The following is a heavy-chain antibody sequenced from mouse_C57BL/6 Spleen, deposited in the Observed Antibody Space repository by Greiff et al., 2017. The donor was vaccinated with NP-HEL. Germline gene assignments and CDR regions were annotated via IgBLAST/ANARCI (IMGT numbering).Heavy chain of an antibody. V-gene: IGHV1-81*01. CDR2: IYPRSGNT. CDR3: AIDSSGYSQAY. Sequence: VQLQQSGAELARPGASVKLSCKASGYTFTSYGISWVKQRTGQGLEWIGEIYPRSGNTYYNEKFKGKATLTADKSSSTAYMELRSLTSEDSAVYFCAIDSSGYSQAYWGQGTLVTVSA. J-gene: IGHJ3*01. D-gene: IGHD3-2*02. CDR1: GYTFTSYG.